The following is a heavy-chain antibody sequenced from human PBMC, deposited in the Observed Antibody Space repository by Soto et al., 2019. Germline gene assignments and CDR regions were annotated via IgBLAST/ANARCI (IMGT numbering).Heavy chain of an antibody. CDR2: INPKTGDT. D-gene: IGHD6-6*01. Sequence: QMQLVQSGAEARKPGASVKVSCKTSGYTFTGYYLNWVRQAPGLGLEWVGWINPKTGDTNNAQKFQGRVTMTTDTSISTGYMELSGLKSDDTAVYYCVTGDHLVRWGQGTRVTVSS. V-gene: IGHV1-2*02. CDR1: GYTFTGYY. J-gene: IGHJ4*02. CDR3: VTGDHLVR.